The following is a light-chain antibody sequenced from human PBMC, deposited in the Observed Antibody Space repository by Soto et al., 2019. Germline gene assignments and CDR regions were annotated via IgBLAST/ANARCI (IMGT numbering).Light chain of an antibody. Sequence: EIVMTQSPATLSVSPGEGATLSCKAIQNVYNNLAWYQQRPGQPPRLLIYDASTRATGISARFSGSGYGTEFTLTISSLQSEDFAVYFCQQCRNWPLTFGGGTKVDIK. V-gene: IGKV3-15*01. CDR1: QNVYNN. J-gene: IGKJ4*02. CDR3: QQCRNWPLT. CDR2: DAS.